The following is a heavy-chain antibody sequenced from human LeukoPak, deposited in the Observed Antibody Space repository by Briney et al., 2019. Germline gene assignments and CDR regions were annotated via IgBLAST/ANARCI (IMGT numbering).Heavy chain of an antibody. CDR1: GFTLSSYG. CDR2: FYYSGST. Sequence: GSLRLSCAASGFTLSSYGMHWVRQAPGKGLEWIVSFYYSGSTYYNPSLRSQISISVDTSKNQFSLKLSSVTAADTAVYYCVRDMTPGYSYGNFDCWGQGTLVTVSS. CDR3: VRDMTPGYSYGNFDC. J-gene: IGHJ4*02. D-gene: IGHD5-18*01. V-gene: IGHV4-39*07.